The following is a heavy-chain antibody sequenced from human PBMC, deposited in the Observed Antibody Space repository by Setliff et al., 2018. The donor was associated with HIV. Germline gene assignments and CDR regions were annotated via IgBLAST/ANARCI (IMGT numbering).Heavy chain of an antibody. V-gene: IGHV1-8*03. Sequence: ASVKVSCKASGYTFTSYDINWVRQATGQGLEWMGWMNPNSGNTGYAQKFQGRVTITRDTSTSTAYMELSSLTSDDTAIYYCARGRLSWSPDFWGQGTLVTVSS. CDR3: ARGRLSWSPDF. CDR1: GYTFTSYD. CDR2: MNPNSGNT. J-gene: IGHJ4*02.